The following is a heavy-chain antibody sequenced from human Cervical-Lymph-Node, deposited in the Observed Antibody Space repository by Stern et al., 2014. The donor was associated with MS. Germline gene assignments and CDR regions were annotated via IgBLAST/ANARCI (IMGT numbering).Heavy chain of an antibody. V-gene: IGHV1-18*01. CDR2: IRAYNGNT. CDR1: GYTFTSYG. CDR3: ARDSEGVPEGIAVAGYLLAPDWFDP. D-gene: IGHD6-19*01. J-gene: IGHJ5*02. Sequence: DQLVESGAEVKKHGASVKVSCKASGYTFTSYGISWVRQAPGQRLEWMGWIRAYNGNTNYAQKLQGRVTMTTDTSTSTAYMELRSLRSDDTAVYYCARDSEGVPEGIAVAGYLLAPDWFDPWGQGTLVTVSS.